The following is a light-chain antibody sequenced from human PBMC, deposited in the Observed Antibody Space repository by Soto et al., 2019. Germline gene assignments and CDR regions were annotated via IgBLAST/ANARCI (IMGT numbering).Light chain of an antibody. V-gene: IGKV3-20*01. Sequence: ELVLTQSPGTLSLSPGERATLSCRASQSVISSYLAWYQQKPGQAPRALIYGASSRATGIPDRFSGSGSGTDFTLAIRRLEPEDFATYYCQQSYSTCTFGQGTRLEIK. CDR1: QSVISSY. CDR3: QQSYSTCT. CDR2: GAS. J-gene: IGKJ5*01.